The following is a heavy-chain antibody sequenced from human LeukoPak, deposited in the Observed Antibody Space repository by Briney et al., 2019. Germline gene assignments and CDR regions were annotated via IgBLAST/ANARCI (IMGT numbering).Heavy chain of an antibody. D-gene: IGHD3-10*01. CDR3: ARDRADGGSGGDPFDV. J-gene: IGHJ3*01. CDR2: ISSTGYTI. V-gene: IGHV3-48*03. Sequence: GRSLRLSCAPSGFTFSSYEMNWVRQAPGRGLEWVSYISSTGYTIKYADSVKGRFISSRDNSKNSLFLQMNSLRGEDTAVYCCARDRADGGSGGDPFDVWGQGTMVTVSS. CDR1: GFTFSSYE.